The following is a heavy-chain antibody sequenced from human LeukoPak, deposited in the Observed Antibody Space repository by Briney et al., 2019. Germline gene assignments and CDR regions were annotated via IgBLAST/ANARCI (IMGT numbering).Heavy chain of an antibody. CDR2: MNPNSGNT. D-gene: IGHD3-22*01. J-gene: IGHJ3*01. CDR1: GYTFTSYD. V-gene: IGHV1-8*01. CDR3: ARVSGRYDSSGYR. Sequence: ASVKVSCKASGYTFTSYDINWVRPATGQGVEWMGWMNPNSGNTGYAQKFQGRVTMTRNTSISTAYMELSSLRSEDTAVYYCARVSGRYDSSGYRWGQGTIVTVSS.